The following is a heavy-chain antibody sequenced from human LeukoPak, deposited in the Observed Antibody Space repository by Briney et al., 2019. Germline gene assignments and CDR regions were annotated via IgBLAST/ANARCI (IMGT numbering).Heavy chain of an antibody. V-gene: IGHV3-23*01. Sequence: GGSLRLSCAASGFTFSSSAMSWVRQAPGKGLEWVSAISNNGGYTYYADSVQGRFTISRDNSKSTLCLQMNSLRAEDTAVYYCARDQGYSSSWYIDYWGQGTLVTVSS. D-gene: IGHD6-13*01. CDR3: ARDQGYSSSWYIDY. CDR2: ISNNGGYT. J-gene: IGHJ4*02. CDR1: GFTFSSSA.